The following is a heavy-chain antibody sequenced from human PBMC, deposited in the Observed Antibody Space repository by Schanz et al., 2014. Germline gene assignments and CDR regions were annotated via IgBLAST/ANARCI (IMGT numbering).Heavy chain of an antibody. CDR3: AKIYDTRCYSGFDY. V-gene: IGHV3-30*18. D-gene: IGHD3-22*01. CDR2: ISYHGSER. Sequence: QVQLVESGGCVVQPRRSLRLSCAGSGFSFSDYGMHWVRQAPGRGLEWVAVISYHGSERYYADSVKGRFTISRDNSKNSLYLQMNSLRTEDAAVYFCAKIYDTRCYSGFDYWGQGTLVTFSS. J-gene: IGHJ4*02. CDR1: GFSFSDYG.